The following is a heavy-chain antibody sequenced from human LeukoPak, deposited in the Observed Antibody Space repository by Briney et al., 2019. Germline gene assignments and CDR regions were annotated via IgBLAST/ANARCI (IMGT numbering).Heavy chain of an antibody. J-gene: IGHJ4*02. CDR3: ARETPRRGETRDGYR. CDR1: GFSFRNYW. CDR2: IKEDGSET. Sequence: PGGSLRLSCAASGFSFRNYWMNWVREAPGKGLECLANIKEDGSETYYADSVVGRFTISRDNAKNSLYLQMNSLRAEDTAVYYCARETPRRGETRDGYRWGQGTLVTLSS. V-gene: IGHV3-7*01. D-gene: IGHD5-24*01.